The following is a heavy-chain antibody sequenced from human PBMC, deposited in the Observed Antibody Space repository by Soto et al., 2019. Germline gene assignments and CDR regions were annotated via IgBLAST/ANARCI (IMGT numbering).Heavy chain of an antibody. CDR3: ARVGATTGGDY. Sequence: SETLSLTWTVSGGSISSYYWSWIRQPPGKGLEWIGYIYYSGSTNYNPSLKSRVTISVDTSKNQFSLKLSSVTAADTAVYYCARVGATTGGDYWGQGTLVTVSS. J-gene: IGHJ4*02. CDR2: IYYSGST. V-gene: IGHV4-59*01. D-gene: IGHD1-26*01. CDR1: GGSISSYY.